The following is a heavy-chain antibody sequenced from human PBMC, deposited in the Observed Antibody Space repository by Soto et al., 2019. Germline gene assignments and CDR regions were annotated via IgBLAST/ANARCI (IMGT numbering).Heavy chain of an antibody. J-gene: IGHJ4*02. CDR1: GFTVSSNY. CDR3: ARDGTTGGGYYGSGSYDY. Sequence: EVQLVETGGGLIQPGGSLRLSCAASGFTVSSNYMSWVRQAPGKGLEWDSVIYSGGSTYYADSVKGRFTISRDNSKNTLYLQMNSLRAEDTAVYYCARDGTTGGGYYGSGSYDYWGQGTLVTVSS. V-gene: IGHV3-53*02. D-gene: IGHD3-10*01. CDR2: IYSGGST.